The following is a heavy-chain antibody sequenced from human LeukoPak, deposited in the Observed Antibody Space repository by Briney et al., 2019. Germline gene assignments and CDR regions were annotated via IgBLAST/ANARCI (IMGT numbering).Heavy chain of an antibody. CDR3: ARDIEVTTMVRGVRRGYYYYYGMDV. CDR1: GGTFSSYA. J-gene: IGHJ6*04. CDR2: IIPIFGTA. V-gene: IGHV1-69*06. Sequence: GSSVKVSCKASGGTFSSYAISWVRQAPGRGLEWMGGIIPIFGTANYAQKFQGRVTITADKSTSTAYMELSSLRSEDTAVYYCARDIEVTTMVRGVRRGYYYYYGMDVWGKGTTVTVSS. D-gene: IGHD3-10*01.